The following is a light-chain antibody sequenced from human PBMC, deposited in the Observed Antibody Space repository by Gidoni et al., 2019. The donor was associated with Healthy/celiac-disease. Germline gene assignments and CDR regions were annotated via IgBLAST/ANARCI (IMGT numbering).Light chain of an antibody. CDR2: DNN. V-gene: IGLV1-51*01. J-gene: IGLJ2*01. CDR1: SSNIGNNY. Sequence: QSVLTQPPSVSAAPGQKVTISCSGSSSNIGNNYVSWSQQLPGTAPKLLIYDNNKRPSVIPDRFSGSKSGTSATLGITGLQTGDDADYYCGTWDSSLSAVFGGGTKLTVL. CDR3: GTWDSSLSAV.